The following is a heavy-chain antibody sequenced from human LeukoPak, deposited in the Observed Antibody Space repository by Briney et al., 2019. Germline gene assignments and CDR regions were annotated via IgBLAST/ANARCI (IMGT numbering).Heavy chain of an antibody. D-gene: IGHD3-3*01. Sequence: SETLSLTCTVSGGSISSYYWSWIRQPPGKGREWIGYIYYSGSTNYNPSLKSRVTISVDTSKNPFSLKLSSVTAADTAVYYCARAPPRFLEWLFREYDMDVWGKGTTVTVSS. J-gene: IGHJ6*03. CDR3: ARAPPRFLEWLFREYDMDV. CDR2: IYYSGST. CDR1: GGSISSYY. V-gene: IGHV4-59*01.